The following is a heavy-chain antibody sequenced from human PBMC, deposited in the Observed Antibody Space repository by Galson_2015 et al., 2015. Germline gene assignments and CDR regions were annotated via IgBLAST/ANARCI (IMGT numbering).Heavy chain of an antibody. CDR3: ARALAMTTVTHFDY. CDR1: GGSISSGGYY. CDR2: IYYSGST. J-gene: IGHJ4*02. V-gene: IGHV4-31*03. Sequence: TLSLTCTVSGGSISSGGYYWSWIRQHPGKGLEWIGYIYYSGSTYYNSSLKSRVTISVDTSKNQFSLKLSSVTAADTAVYYCARALAMTTVTHFDYWGQGTLVTVSS. D-gene: IGHD4-17*01.